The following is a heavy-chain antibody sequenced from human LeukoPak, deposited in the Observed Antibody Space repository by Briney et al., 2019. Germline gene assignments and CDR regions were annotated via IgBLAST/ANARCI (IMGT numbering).Heavy chain of an antibody. Sequence: SETLSLTCAVYGGSFSGYYWSWIRQPPGKGLEWIGEINHSGSTNYNPSLKSRVTISVDTSKNQFSLKLSSVTAADTAVYYCARGRRSSSWYHYYYYMDVWGKGTTVTVSS. CDR2: INHSGST. CDR3: ARGRRSSSWYHYYYYMDV. D-gene: IGHD6-13*01. V-gene: IGHV4-34*01. J-gene: IGHJ6*03. CDR1: GGSFSGYY.